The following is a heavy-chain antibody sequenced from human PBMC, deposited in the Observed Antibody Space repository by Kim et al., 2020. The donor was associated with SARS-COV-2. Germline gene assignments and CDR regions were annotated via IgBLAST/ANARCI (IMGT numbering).Heavy chain of an antibody. Sequence: GGSLRLSCVGSGFKFGSSTMSWVRQAPGKGLEWVSAISGGGDSTYYADSVKGRFTISRDNSQNTLFLEMSSLRAEDTAIYRCARYQWELEYWGQGTLVTV. CDR2: ISGGGDST. D-gene: IGHD1-26*01. J-gene: IGHJ4*02. V-gene: IGHV3-23*01. CDR3: ARYQWELEY. CDR1: GFKFGSST.